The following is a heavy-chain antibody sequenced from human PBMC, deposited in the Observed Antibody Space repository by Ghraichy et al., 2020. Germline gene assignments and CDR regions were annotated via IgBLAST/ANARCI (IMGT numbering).Heavy chain of an antibody. CDR2: IYHSGST. Sequence: SETLSLTCAVSGGSISSNNWWSWVRQPPGKGLEWIGQIYHSGSTNYNPSLKSRVTISIDKSKKQFSLRLSSVTAADTAVYYCARRRRDGYYYDSSGHESRGDHWGQGILVTVSS. D-gene: IGHD3-22*01. CDR1: GGSISSNNW. V-gene: IGHV4-4*02. J-gene: IGHJ4*02. CDR3: ARRRRDGYYYDSSGHESRGDH.